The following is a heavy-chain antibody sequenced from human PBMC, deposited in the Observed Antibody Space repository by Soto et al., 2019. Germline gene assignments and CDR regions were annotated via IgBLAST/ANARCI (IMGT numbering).Heavy chain of an antibody. CDR1: GFLFSSYG. CDR2: IWYDGSIK. D-gene: IGHD1-26*01. Sequence: PGGSLSLSCAASGFLFSSYGMHWVRQAPGKGLEWVAVIWYDGSIKYFADSVKGRFTISRENSKSTLYLQMNSLSPDDTAIYDCARSAPKWEPYFYYSTMDVWGQGTPGTVYS. V-gene: IGHV3-33*01. CDR3: ARSAPKWEPYFYYSTMDV. J-gene: IGHJ6*02.